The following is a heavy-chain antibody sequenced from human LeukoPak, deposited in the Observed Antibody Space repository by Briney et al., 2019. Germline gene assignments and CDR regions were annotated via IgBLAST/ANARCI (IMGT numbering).Heavy chain of an antibody. CDR2: IHAGGST. D-gene: IGHD3-10*01. J-gene: IGHJ6*02. CDR1: GFAVSTNY. V-gene: IGHV3-53*01. CDR3: ARDCLGSGSIGDV. Sequence: GGSLRLSCSGSGFAVSTNYMSLVRQAAGKGLEWVSIIHAGGSTYYADSVKGRFTISRDSSKNTLYLQMNSLRADDTAVYYCARDCLGSGSIGDVWGQGTTVTVSS.